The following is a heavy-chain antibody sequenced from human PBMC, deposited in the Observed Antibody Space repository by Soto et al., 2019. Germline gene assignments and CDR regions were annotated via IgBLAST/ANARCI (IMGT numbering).Heavy chain of an antibody. CDR1: GGTFSSYT. J-gene: IGHJ6*02. CDR3: ARGSVVGMDV. Sequence: QVQLVQSGAEVKKPGSSVKVSCKASGGTFSSYTISWVRQAPGQGLEWMGRIIPILGIANYAQKFQGRVTITAYKSTGTAYMELSSLRSEDTAVYYCARGSVVGMDVWGQGTTVTVSS. V-gene: IGHV1-69*02. CDR2: IIPILGIA. D-gene: IGHD2-21*01.